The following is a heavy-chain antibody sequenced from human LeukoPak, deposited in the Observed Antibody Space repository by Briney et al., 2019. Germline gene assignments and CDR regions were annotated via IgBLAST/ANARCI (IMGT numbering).Heavy chain of an antibody. Sequence: GGSLRLSCAASGFTFSDSWMSWVRQAPGKGLEWVAQINQDGSKEYYIDSVKARFSISRDNARNSLSLQMNSLRAEDTAVYYCVRDGGVSGYDLLDYWGQETLVTVSS. CDR2: INQDGSKE. D-gene: IGHD5-12*01. CDR3: VRDGGVSGYDLLDY. CDR1: GFTFSDSW. V-gene: IGHV3-7*01. J-gene: IGHJ4*02.